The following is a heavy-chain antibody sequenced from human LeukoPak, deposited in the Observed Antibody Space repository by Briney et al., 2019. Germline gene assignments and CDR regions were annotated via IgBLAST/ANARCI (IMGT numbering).Heavy chain of an antibody. CDR3: ARELPGYYYGMDV. D-gene: IGHD2-2*01. J-gene: IGHJ6*02. CDR2: ISYDGSNK. Sequence: GGSLRLSCAASGFTFSSYAMHWVRQAPGKGLEWVAVISYDGSNKYYADSVKGRFTISRDNSKNTLYLQMNSLRAEGTAVYYCARELPGYYYGMDVWGQGTTVTVSS. V-gene: IGHV3-30-3*01. CDR1: GFTFSSYA.